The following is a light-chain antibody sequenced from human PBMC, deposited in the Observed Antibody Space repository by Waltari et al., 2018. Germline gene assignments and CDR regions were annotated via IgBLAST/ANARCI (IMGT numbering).Light chain of an antibody. CDR1: RGDVGSYIL. Sequence: QSALTQPASVPGPPGQSITTSCTGTRGDVGSYILVSWYQQHPGNVPKLMSYEVIKRPSGVSNRFSGSKSGNTASLTISGLQAEDEADYYCCSYVGGSSLIFGGGTKLTVL. J-gene: IGLJ2*01. CDR2: EVI. CDR3: CSYVGGSSLI. V-gene: IGLV2-23*02.